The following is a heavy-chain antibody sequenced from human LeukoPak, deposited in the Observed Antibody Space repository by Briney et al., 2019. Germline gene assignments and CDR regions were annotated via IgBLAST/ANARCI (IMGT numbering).Heavy chain of an antibody. Sequence: SGGSLRLSCVASVFTLTSFWIQCVRQAPGKGLVWVSRINNDGSSTNYADSVKGRFTISRDNAKNTLYLRMSSLRAEDSAVYSCARDATTTGSYYWFDPWGQGTLVTVSS. D-gene: IGHD6-19*01. CDR3: ARDATTTGSYYWFDP. V-gene: IGHV3-74*01. CDR1: VFTLTSFW. CDR2: INNDGSST. J-gene: IGHJ5*02.